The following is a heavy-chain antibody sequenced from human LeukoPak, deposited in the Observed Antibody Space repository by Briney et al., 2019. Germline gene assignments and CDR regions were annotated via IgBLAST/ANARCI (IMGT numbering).Heavy chain of an antibody. J-gene: IGHJ6*03. V-gene: IGHV3-7*01. CDR1: GFTFSSYW. CDR3: ARVALGVGSGYDGYYYYYYMDV. Sequence: PGGSLRLSCAASGFTFSSYWMSWVRQAPGKGLEWVANIKQDGSEKYYVDSVKGRFTISRDNAKNPLYLQMNSLRAEDTAVYYCARVALGVGSGYDGYYYYYYMDVWGKGTTVTVSS. CDR2: IKQDGSEK. D-gene: IGHD5-12*01.